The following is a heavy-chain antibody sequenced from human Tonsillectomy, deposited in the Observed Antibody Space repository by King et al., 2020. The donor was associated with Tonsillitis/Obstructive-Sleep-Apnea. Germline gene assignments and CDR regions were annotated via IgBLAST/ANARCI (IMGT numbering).Heavy chain of an antibody. CDR2: ISGDGGST. CDR1: GFTFDDYA. J-gene: IGHJ4*02. CDR3: AKGYCSSTSCYNGGLDY. Sequence: VQPVESGGGVVQPGGSLRLSCAASGFTFDDYAMHWVRQAPGKGLEWVSLISGDGGSTYYADSVKGRFTISRDNSKNSLYLQMNSLRTEDTALYYCAKGYCSSTSCYNGGLDYWGQGTLVTVSS. V-gene: IGHV3-43*02. D-gene: IGHD2-2*02.